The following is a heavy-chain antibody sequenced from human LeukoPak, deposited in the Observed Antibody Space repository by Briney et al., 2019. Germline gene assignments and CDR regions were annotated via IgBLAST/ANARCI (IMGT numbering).Heavy chain of an antibody. V-gene: IGHV4-34*01. CDR3: ARASRDFGVVKVPYYFDY. CDR2: INHSGST. Sequence: SETLSVTCAVYGGSFSGYYWSWIRQPPGKGLEWIGEINHSGSTNYNPSLKSRVTISVDTSKNQFSLKLSSVTAADTAVYYCARASRDFGVVKVPYYFDYWGQGTLVTVSS. CDR1: GGSFSGYY. J-gene: IGHJ4*02. D-gene: IGHD3-3*01.